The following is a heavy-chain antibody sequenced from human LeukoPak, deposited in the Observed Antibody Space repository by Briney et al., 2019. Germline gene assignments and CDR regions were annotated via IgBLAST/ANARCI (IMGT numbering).Heavy chain of an antibody. J-gene: IGHJ5*02. Sequence: PTETLSLTCTVSGGSISSSNYYWGWIRQPPGKGLEWIGSIYYSGSTYYNPSLQSRVTISVDTSKNQFSLKLSSVTAADTAVYYCARASGGATRNWFDPWGQGTLVTVSS. CDR3: ARASGGATRNWFDP. CDR2: IYYSGST. V-gene: IGHV4-39*07. CDR1: GGSISSSNYY. D-gene: IGHD1-26*01.